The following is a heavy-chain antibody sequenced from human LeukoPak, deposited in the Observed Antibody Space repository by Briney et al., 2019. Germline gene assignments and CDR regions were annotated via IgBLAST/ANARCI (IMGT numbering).Heavy chain of an antibody. D-gene: IGHD4-23*01. CDR3: ARELYGGNDY. CDR1: GFTFSSYA. J-gene: IGHJ4*02. CDR2: ISYDGSNK. V-gene: IGHV3-30-3*01. Sequence: GGSLRLSCAASGFTFSSYAMHWVRQAPGKGLEWVAVISYDGSNKYYADSVKGRFTISRDNSKNTLYLQMNSLRAKDTAVYYCARELYGGNDYWGQGTLVTVSS.